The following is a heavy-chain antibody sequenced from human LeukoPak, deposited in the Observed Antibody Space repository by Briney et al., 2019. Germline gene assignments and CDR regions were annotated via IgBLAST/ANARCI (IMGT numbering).Heavy chain of an antibody. J-gene: IGHJ4*02. D-gene: IGHD6-19*01. CDR1: GFTFSSYS. V-gene: IGHV3-21*01. CDR3: ARYSGSSGWYSPEYFDY. CDR2: ISSSSSYI. Sequence: PGGSLRLSCAASGFTFSSYSMNWVRQAPGKGLEWVSSISSSSSYIYYADSVKGRFTISRDNAKNSLYLQMNSLRAEDTAVYYCARYSGSSGWYSPEYFDYWGQGTLVTVSP.